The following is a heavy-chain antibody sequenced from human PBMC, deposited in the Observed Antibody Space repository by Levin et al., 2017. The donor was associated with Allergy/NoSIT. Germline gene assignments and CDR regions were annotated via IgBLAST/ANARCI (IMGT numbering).Heavy chain of an antibody. Sequence: SETLSLTCAVYGGSFSGYYWSWIRQPPGKGLEWIGEINHSGSTNYNPSLKSRVTISVDTSKNQFSLKLSSVTAADTAVYYCARTPQSSGSYYKRRTYYFDYWGQGTLVTVSS. V-gene: IGHV4-34*01. CDR3: ARTPQSSGSYYKRRTYYFDY. CDR1: GGSFSGYY. CDR2: INHSGST. J-gene: IGHJ4*02. D-gene: IGHD3-10*01.